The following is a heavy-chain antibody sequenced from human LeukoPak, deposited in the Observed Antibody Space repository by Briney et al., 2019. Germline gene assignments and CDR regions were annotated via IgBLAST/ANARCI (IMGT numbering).Heavy chain of an antibody. CDR1: GLTFSSYA. Sequence: SGGSLRLSCAASGLTFSSYAMSWVRQAPGKGLEWVSAISGNGGSTYYADSVKGRFTISRANSRNTLHLLMNSLSAEDTAVYYCAKELAISGPTLGFDIWGQGTMVTVPS. D-gene: IGHD1-7*01. V-gene: IGHV3-23*01. J-gene: IGHJ3*02. CDR2: ISGNGGST. CDR3: AKELAISGPTLGFDI.